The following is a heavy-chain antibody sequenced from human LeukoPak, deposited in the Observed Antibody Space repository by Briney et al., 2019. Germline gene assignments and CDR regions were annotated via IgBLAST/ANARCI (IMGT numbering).Heavy chain of an antibody. J-gene: IGHJ5*02. CDR2: INGDGSSA. CDR1: GFTLSNYW. CDR3: ARSSGGYDYVWGSYHP. Sequence: PGGSLRLSCLASGFTLSNYWMDWVRQAPGKGLVWVSRINGDGSSAHYADSVKGRFTISRDNAKNTLYLQMNSLRAEDTAVYYCARSSGGYDYVWGSYHPWGQGTLVTVSS. V-gene: IGHV3-74*01. D-gene: IGHD3-16*02.